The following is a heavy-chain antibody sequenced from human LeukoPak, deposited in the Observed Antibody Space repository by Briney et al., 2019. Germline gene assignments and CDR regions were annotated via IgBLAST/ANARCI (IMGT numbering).Heavy chain of an antibody. J-gene: IGHJ5*02. CDR1: GGTFSSYA. CDR2: IILIFGTA. Sequence: SVKVSCKASGGTFSSYAISWVRQAPGQGLEWMGGIILIFGTANYAQKFQGRVTITADESASTAYMELSSLRSEDTAVYYCAATMVRGVIVRDVYFAWGQGTLVTVSS. D-gene: IGHD3-10*01. CDR3: AATMVRGVIVRDVYFA. V-gene: IGHV1-69*13.